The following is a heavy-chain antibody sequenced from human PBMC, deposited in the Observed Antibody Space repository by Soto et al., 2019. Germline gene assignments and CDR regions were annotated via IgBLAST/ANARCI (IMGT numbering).Heavy chain of an antibody. CDR3: ARNGPSGWDYYYMDV. D-gene: IGHD6-19*01. CDR2: IKQDGREE. J-gene: IGHJ6*03. Sequence: EVQLVESGGGLVQPGGSLRLSCAASGFTFSSNWMSWVRQAPGKGPEWVANIKQDGREEYYVDSVKGRFTISRDNAKNSLYLQMNSLRAEDTAVYYCARNGPSGWDYYYMDVWGKGTTVTVSS. V-gene: IGHV3-7*01. CDR1: GFTFSSNW.